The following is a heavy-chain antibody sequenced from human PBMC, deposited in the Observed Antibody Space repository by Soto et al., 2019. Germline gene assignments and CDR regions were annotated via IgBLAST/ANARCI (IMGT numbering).Heavy chain of an antibody. CDR2: IYYSGST. J-gene: IGHJ4*02. CDR3: ARVPRPYYYGSGVFDY. Sequence: TLSLTCTVSGGSISSGGYYWSWIRQHPGKGLEWIGYIYYSGSTYYNPSLKSRVTISVDTSKNQFSLKLSSVTAADTAVYYCARVPRPYYYGSGVFDYWGQGTLVTVSS. D-gene: IGHD3-10*01. CDR1: GGSISSGGYY. V-gene: IGHV4-31*03.